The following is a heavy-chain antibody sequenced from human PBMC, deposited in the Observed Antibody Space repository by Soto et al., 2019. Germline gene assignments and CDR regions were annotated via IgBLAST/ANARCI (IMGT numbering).Heavy chain of an antibody. CDR3: ASSHAGAHITAAVH. V-gene: IGHV4-39*01. D-gene: IGHD6-13*01. Sequence: SETLSLTCTVAGGSSSSDSYYWGWIRQSPEKGLEWIASISYSGSTYYNPTLKSRLIISVDTSKSQFSLKLSSVTAADTAVYYCASSHAGAHITAAVHWGQGTLVTVSS. J-gene: IGHJ4*02. CDR2: ISYSGST. CDR1: GGSSSSDSYY.